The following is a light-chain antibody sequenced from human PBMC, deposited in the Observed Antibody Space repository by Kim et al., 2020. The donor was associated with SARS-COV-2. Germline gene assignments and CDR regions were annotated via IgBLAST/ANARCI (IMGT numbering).Light chain of an antibody. CDR2: PNSDGSH. CDR3: QAWDTGIRV. J-gene: IGLJ3*02. V-gene: IGLV4-69*01. CDR1: RGQNTSA. Sequence: SAKLTCILPRGQNTSAIAWHQQQPEKGPRFLMKPNSDGSHRKGDGIPDRFSGSSSGTERYLTISSPQAEDEADHYCQAWDTGIRVFGGGTKVTVL.